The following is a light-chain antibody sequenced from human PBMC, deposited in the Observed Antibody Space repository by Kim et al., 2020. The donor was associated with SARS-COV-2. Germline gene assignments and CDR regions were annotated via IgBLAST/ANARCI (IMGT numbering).Light chain of an antibody. Sequence: DIQMTQSPSSLSVSVGDRVTITCRASQTISSYLNWYQQKPGKAPKLLIYGASSLQSGVPSRFSGSGSGTDFTLTISSLQPEDFAIYYCQQSYSTPLTFGGGTKVEI. J-gene: IGKJ4*01. CDR1: QTISSY. CDR3: QQSYSTPLT. V-gene: IGKV1-39*01. CDR2: GAS.